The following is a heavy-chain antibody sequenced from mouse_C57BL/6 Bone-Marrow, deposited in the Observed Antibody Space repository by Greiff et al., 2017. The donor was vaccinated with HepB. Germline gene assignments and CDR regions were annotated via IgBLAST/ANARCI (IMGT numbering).Heavy chain of an antibody. CDR1: GFTFSSYA. Sequence: EVQRVESGGGLVKPGGSLKLSCAASGFTFSSYAMSWVRQTPEKRLEWVATISDGGSYTYYPDNVKGRFTISRDNAKNNLYLQMSHLKSENTAMYYCARDTSVYYSSSYWYFDVWGTGTTVTVSS. CDR2: ISDGGSYT. CDR3: ARDTSVYYSSSYWYFDV. V-gene: IGHV5-4*01. D-gene: IGHD1-1*01. J-gene: IGHJ1*03.